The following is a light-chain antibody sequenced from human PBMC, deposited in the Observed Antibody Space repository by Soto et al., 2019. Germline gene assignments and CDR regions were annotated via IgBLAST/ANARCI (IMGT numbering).Light chain of an antibody. Sequence: DTQMTQSPSTLSASVGDRVTISCWASQYIGYWLAWYQQKPGKTPKLLIYKASYLESGVPSRFSGSGSGREFTLTISSLQPDDFASYYCQQYNGTFGQGTTVEIK. CDR2: KAS. CDR3: QQYNGT. J-gene: IGKJ1*01. V-gene: IGKV1-5*03. CDR1: QYIGYW.